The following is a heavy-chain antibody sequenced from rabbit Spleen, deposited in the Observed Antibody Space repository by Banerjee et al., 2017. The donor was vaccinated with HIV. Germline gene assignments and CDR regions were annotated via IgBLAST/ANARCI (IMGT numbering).Heavy chain of an antibody. V-gene: IGHV1S40*01. CDR2: IDTGTIGST. Sequence: QQLVESGGGLVKPGASLTLTCKASGIDFSSGYDMCWVRQAPGKGLEWIACIDTGTIGSTYSASWAKGRFTCSKTSSTTVTLQMTSLTAADTATYFCARDVGTSFSTYGMDLWGQGTLVTVS. CDR1: GIDFSSGYD. J-gene: IGHJ6*01. CDR3: ARDVGTSFSTYGMDL. D-gene: IGHD8-1*01.